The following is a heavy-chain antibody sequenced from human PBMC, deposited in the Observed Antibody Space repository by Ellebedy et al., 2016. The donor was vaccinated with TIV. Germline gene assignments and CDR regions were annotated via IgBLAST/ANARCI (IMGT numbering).Heavy chain of an antibody. Sequence: GGSLRLSXAASGFTFSNYGMHWVRQAPGKGLEWVAVISYDGTVKYYADSVKGRFTISRDNSKNTLYLQMNSLRAEDTALYYCAAYHGSGSSYYWGQGIPVTVSS. J-gene: IGHJ4*02. CDR1: GFTFSNYG. CDR2: ISYDGTVK. CDR3: AAYHGSGSSYY. D-gene: IGHD3-10*01. V-gene: IGHV3-30*03.